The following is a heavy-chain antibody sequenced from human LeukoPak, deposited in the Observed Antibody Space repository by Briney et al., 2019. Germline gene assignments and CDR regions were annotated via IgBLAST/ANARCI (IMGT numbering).Heavy chain of an antibody. D-gene: IGHD1-26*01. V-gene: IGHV1-46*01. CDR1: GYTFTSYY. CDR3: AGDGQWELGEATPDDP. Sequence: ASVKVSCKASGYTFTSYYMHWVRQAPGQGLEWMGIINPSGGSTSYAQKFQGRVTMTRDTSTSTVYMELSSLRSEDTAVYYCAGDGQWELGEATPDDPWGQGTLVTVSS. J-gene: IGHJ5*02. CDR2: INPSGGST.